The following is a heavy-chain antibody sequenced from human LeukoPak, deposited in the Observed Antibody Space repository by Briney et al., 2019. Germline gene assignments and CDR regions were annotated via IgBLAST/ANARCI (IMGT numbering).Heavy chain of an antibody. D-gene: IGHD3-10*01. CDR1: GLTFSTYW. CDR3: ARSGVKHACDV. V-gene: IGHV3-7*04. J-gene: IGHJ3*01. Sequence: GGSLRLSCEASGLTFSTYWMTWVRQAPGKGPEWVANIKHDRSEKYYVDSVKGRFTISRDNAKNSLYLQMNSLRDEDTAVYYCARSGVKHACDVWGQGTMVTVSS. CDR2: IKHDRSEK.